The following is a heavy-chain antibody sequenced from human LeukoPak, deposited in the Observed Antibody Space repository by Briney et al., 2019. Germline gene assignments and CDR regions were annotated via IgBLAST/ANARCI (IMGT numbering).Heavy chain of an antibody. D-gene: IGHD6-13*01. V-gene: IGHV3-23*01. CDR3: AKDPSWLDWFDP. CDR2: ISGGGGST. J-gene: IGHJ5*02. Sequence: GGSLRLSCAASGFTFSSYAMSWVRQAPGEGLEWVSAISGGGGSTYYADSVNGRFTISRDNSKNTLYLQMNSLTAEDTAVYYCAKDPSWLDWFDPWGQGTLVTVSS. CDR1: GFTFSSYA.